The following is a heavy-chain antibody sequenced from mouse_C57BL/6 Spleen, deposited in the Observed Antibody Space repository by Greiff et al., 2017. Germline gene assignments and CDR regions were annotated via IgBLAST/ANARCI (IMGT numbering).Heavy chain of an antibody. V-gene: IGHV1-52*01. CDR1: GYTFTSYW. D-gene: IGHD1-1*01. Sequence: QVQLQQSGAELVRPGSSVKLSCKASGYTFTSYWMHWVKQRPIQGLEWIGNIDPSASETHYNQKFKDKATLTVDKSSSTAYIQLSSLTSEDSAVYYCARETTVVASYGYFDVWGTGTTVTVSS. CDR3: ARETTVVASYGYFDV. CDR2: IDPSASET. J-gene: IGHJ1*03.